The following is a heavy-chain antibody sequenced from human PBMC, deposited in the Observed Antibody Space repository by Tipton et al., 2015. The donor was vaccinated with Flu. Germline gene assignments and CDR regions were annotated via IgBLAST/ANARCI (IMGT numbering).Heavy chain of an antibody. Sequence: TLSLTCTVSGGSISSHYWSWIRQPAGKGLEWIGRFYTSGTTNYNPPLKSRLTMSVDTSKNQFSLKLSSVTAADTAVYYCARSDFWSGSAKAFDIWGQGTMVTVSS. V-gene: IGHV4-4*07. CDR1: GGSISSHY. CDR2: FYTSGTT. J-gene: IGHJ3*02. D-gene: IGHD3-3*01. CDR3: ARSDFWSGSAKAFDI.